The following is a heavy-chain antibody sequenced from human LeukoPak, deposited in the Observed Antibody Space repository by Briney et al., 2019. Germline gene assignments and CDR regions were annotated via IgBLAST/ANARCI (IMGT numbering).Heavy chain of an antibody. D-gene: IGHD3-3*01. J-gene: IGHJ6*02. Sequence: PSETLSLTCTVSGGSISSYYWSWIRQSPGKGLESIGYIYYSGSTNYNPSLKSRVTISVDTSKNQFSLKLSSVTAADTAVYYCARDRNRDDFWSGYYLGYYYGMDVWGQGTTVTVSS. CDR3: ARDRNRDDFWSGYYLGYYYGMDV. CDR2: IYYSGST. CDR1: GGSISSYY. V-gene: IGHV4-59*01.